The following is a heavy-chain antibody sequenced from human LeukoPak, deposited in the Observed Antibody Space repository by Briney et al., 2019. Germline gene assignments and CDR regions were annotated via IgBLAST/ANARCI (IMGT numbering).Heavy chain of an antibody. J-gene: IGHJ4*02. D-gene: IGHD3-22*01. CDR2: IYYNGRT. V-gene: IGHV4-39*01. Sequence: SETLSLTCTVSGGSIRSDSYYWGWIRQSPVKGLEWIANIYYNGRTYYNPSLKSRVAVSVDTSKTQFSLTLSSATAADTAVYYCARVFYDTSAAFDYWGQGLLVTVSS. CDR1: GGSIRSDSYY. CDR3: ARVFYDTSAAFDY.